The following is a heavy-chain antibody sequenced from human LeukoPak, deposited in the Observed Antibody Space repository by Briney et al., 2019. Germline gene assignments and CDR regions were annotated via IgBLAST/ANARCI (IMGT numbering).Heavy chain of an antibody. Sequence: GGSLRLSGAASGFTVSSNYMSWVRQAPGKGLEWVSVIYSGGDTYYADSVKGRFTISRDNSKNTVYLQMNRLRAEDTAVYYCARDDGDLVNQWGQGTLVTVSS. CDR2: IYSGGDT. D-gene: IGHD4-17*01. CDR1: GFTVSSNY. V-gene: IGHV3-66*01. CDR3: ARDDGDLVNQ. J-gene: IGHJ4*02.